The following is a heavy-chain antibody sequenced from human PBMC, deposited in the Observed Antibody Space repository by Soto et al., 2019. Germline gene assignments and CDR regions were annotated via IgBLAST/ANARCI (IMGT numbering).Heavy chain of an antibody. V-gene: IGHV3-9*01. D-gene: IGHD6-19*01. J-gene: IGHJ3*02. CDR2: ISWNSGSI. CDR3: AKGLLTAGYSSGWQPGGDAFDI. Sequence: PGGSLRLSFAASGFTFDDYAMHWVRQAPGKGLEWVSGISWNSGSIGYADSVKGRFTISRDNAKNSLYLQMNSLRAEDTALCYCAKGLLTAGYSSGWQPGGDAFDIWGQGTMVTVSS. CDR1: GFTFDDYA.